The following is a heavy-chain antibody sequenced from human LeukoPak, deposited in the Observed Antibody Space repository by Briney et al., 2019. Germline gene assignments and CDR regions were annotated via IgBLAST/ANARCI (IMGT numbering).Heavy chain of an antibody. CDR2: ISAYNGNT. Sequence: ASVKVSCKASGYTFTSYGISWVRQAPGQGLEWMGWISAYNGNTNYAQRLQGRVTMTTDTSTSTAYMELRSLRSDDTAVYYCARAGLRYSSGWYEGAKPSPFDYWGQGTLVTVSS. CDR1: GYTFTSYG. J-gene: IGHJ4*02. CDR3: ARAGLRYSSGWYEGAKPSPFDY. V-gene: IGHV1-18*01. D-gene: IGHD6-19*01.